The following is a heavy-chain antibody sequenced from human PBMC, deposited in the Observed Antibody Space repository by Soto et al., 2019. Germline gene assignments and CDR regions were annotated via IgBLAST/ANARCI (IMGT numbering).Heavy chain of an antibody. D-gene: IGHD3-9*01. Sequence: QVQLVQSGAEVKKPGSSVKVSCKASGGTFSSYAISWVRQAPGQGLEWMGGIIPIFGTANYAKKFQGRVTITADKSTSTAYMELSSLRSEDTAVYYCARARVDPFEDYYYGMDVWGQGTTVTVSS. J-gene: IGHJ6*02. V-gene: IGHV1-69*06. CDR1: GGTFSSYA. CDR2: IIPIFGTA. CDR3: ARARVDPFEDYYYGMDV.